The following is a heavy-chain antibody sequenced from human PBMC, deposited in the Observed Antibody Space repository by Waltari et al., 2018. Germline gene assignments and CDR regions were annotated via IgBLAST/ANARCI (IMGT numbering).Heavy chain of an antibody. V-gene: IGHV4-39*02. J-gene: IGHJ4*02. D-gene: IGHD3-10*01. CDR2: VSYNGNA. CDR1: GGSISTSTHY. Sequence: QLQLKESGPRLVKSSETLSPTCTISGGSISTSTHYWAWLRQTPGKGPEWIGSVSYNGNAYYNPSLESRVTMSVDRSKNHFSLDLESVTTPDTSIYFCARSFGGSGSYKFDYWGQGILVTVSS. CDR3: ARSFGGSGSYKFDY.